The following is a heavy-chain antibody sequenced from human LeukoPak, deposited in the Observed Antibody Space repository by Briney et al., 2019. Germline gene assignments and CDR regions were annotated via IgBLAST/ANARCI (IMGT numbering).Heavy chain of an antibody. J-gene: IGHJ4*02. CDR3: ARDCPLKYSSSFCLDY. V-gene: IGHV1-3*01. CDR1: GYTFTSYA. CDR2: INAGNGNT. D-gene: IGHD6-13*01. Sequence: GASVKVSCKASGYTFTSYAMHWVRQAPGQRLEWMGWINAGNGNTKYSQKFQGRVTITRDTSASTAYMELSSLRSEDTAVYYCARDCPLKYSSSFCLDYWGQGTLVTVSS.